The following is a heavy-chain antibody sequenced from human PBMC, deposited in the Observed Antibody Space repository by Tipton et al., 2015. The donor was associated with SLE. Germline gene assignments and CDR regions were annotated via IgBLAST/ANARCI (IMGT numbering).Heavy chain of an antibody. CDR1: GESFSGYY. D-gene: IGHD5-24*01. CDR3: ALVVDDGNNQD. V-gene: IGHV4-34*01. CDR2: INHSGSA. J-gene: IGHJ4*02. Sequence: TLSLTCAVSGESFSGYYWTWIRQPPGGGLEWIGEINHSGSANYNPSLKSRVAISVDTSKDQSSLKLTYVTAADTAVYYCALVVDDGNNQDWGQGTVVTVSS.